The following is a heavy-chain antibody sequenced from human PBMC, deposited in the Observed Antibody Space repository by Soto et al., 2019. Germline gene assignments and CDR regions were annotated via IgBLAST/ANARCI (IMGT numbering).Heavy chain of an antibody. V-gene: IGHV4-39*02. CDR1: GGSISSSSYY. CDR2: IYYSGST. D-gene: IGHD4-17*01. J-gene: IGHJ4*02. CDR3: ERDFPSDYGDYIPDY. Sequence: PSETLSLTCTVSGGSISSSSYYWGWIRQPPGKGLEWIGSIYYSGSTYYNPSLKSRVTISVDTSKNQFSLKLSSVTAADTAVYYCERDFPSDYGDYIPDYWGQGTLVTVSS.